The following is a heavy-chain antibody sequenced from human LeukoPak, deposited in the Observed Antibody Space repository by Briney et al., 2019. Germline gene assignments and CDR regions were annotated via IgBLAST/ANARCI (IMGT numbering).Heavy chain of an antibody. CDR1: GFTFSNYW. CDR3: ARNGSYGKIDY. D-gene: IGHD5-18*01. J-gene: IGHJ4*02. Sequence: GGSLTLSCAASGFTFSNYWMHWVRQAPGKGLVWVSRINSDGSSTSYADSVKGRFTISRDNAKNTLYLQMNSLRAEDTAVYYCARNGSYGKIDYWGQGTLVTVSS. CDR2: INSDGSST. V-gene: IGHV3-74*01.